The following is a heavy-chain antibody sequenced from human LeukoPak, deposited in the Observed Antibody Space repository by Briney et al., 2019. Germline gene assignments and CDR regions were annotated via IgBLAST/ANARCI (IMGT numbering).Heavy chain of an antibody. CDR3: ARGVRGVIIGGGYYYYYGMDV. Sequence: SETLSLTCTVSGGSVSSGSYYWSWIRQRPGKGLEWIGYIYYSGSTNYNPSLKSRVTISVDTSKNQFSLKLSSVTAAGTAVYYCARGVRGVIIGGGYYYYYGMDVWGKGTTVTVSS. CDR1: GGSVSSGSYY. D-gene: IGHD3-10*01. V-gene: IGHV4-61*01. J-gene: IGHJ6*04. CDR2: IYYSGST.